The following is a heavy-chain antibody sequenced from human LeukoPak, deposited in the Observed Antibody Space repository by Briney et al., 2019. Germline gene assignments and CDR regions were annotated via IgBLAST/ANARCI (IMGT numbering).Heavy chain of an antibody. CDR1: GYTFTNYG. CDR2: IIPILGIA. D-gene: IGHD4-17*01. V-gene: IGHV1-69*04. J-gene: IGHJ6*02. CDR3: ARDGVTTDYYYGMDV. Sequence: GASVKVSCKASGYTFTNYGISWVRQAPGQGLEWMGRIIPILGIANYAQKFQGRVTITADKSTSTAYMELSSLRSEDTAVYYCARDGVTTDYYYGMDVWGQGTTVTVSS.